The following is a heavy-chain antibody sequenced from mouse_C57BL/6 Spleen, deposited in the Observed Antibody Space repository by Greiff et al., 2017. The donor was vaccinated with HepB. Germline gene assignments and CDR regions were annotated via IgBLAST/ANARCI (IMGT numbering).Heavy chain of an antibody. Sequence: VKLMESGPELVKPGASVKLSCKASGYTFTSYDINWVKQRPGQGLEWIGWIYPRDGSTKYNEKFKGKATLTVDTSSSTAYMELHSLTSEDSAVYFCARSGYYGSYWYFDVWGTGTTVTVSS. CDR1: GYTFTSYD. CDR3: ARSGYYGSYWYFDV. V-gene: IGHV1-85*01. CDR2: IYPRDGST. D-gene: IGHD1-1*01. J-gene: IGHJ1*03.